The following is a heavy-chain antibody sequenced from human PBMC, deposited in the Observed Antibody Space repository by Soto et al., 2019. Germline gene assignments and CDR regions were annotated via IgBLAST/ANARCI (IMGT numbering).Heavy chain of an antibody. Sequence: GGSLRLSCAASGFTFSSYGMHWVRQAPGKGLEWVAVIWYDGSNKYYADSVKGRFTISRDNSKNTLYLQMNSLRAEDTAVYYCARDLNYYDSSGYYLNFDYWGQGTLVTVSS. V-gene: IGHV3-33*01. CDR2: IWYDGSNK. CDR1: GFTFSSYG. D-gene: IGHD3-22*01. J-gene: IGHJ4*02. CDR3: ARDLNYYDSSGYYLNFDY.